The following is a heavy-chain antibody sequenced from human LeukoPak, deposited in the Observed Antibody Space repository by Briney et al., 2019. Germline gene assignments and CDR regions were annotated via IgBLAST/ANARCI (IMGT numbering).Heavy chain of an antibody. CDR2: IYYSGST. CDR1: GGSISSYY. J-gene: IGHJ4*02. V-gene: IGHV4-59*08. D-gene: IGHD5-18*01. CDR3: ARIEAVTRGYNHAYYFDY. Sequence: SETLSLTCTVSGGSISSYYWSWIRQPPGKGLEWIGYIYYSGSTNYNPSLKSRVTISVDTSKNQFSLKLSSVTAADTAVYYCARIEAVTRGYNHAYYFDYWGQGTLVTVSS.